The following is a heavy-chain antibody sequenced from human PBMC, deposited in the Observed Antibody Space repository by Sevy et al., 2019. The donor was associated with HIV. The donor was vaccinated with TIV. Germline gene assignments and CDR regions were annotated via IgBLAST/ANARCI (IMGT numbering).Heavy chain of an antibody. CDR2: ISSSSSYT. J-gene: IGHJ4*02. CDR1: GFTFSDYY. CDR3: AIIAARPGRYFDY. V-gene: IGHV3-11*06. Sequence: GGSLRLSCAASGFTFSDYYMSWIRQAPGKGLEWVSYISSSSSYTNYADSVKGRFTISRDNAKNSLYLQMNSLRAEDTAVYYCAIIAARPGRYFDYWGQGTLVTVSS. D-gene: IGHD6-6*01.